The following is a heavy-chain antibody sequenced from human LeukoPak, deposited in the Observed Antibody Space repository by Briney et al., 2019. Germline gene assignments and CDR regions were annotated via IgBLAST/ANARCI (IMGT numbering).Heavy chain of an antibody. Sequence: SETLSLTCTVSGYSISSGYYWGWIRQPPGKGLEWIGSIYHSGSTYYNPSLKSRVTISVDTSKNQFSLKLSSVTAADTAVYYCARGGAAFDYWGQGTLVTVSS. CDR2: IYHSGST. J-gene: IGHJ4*02. D-gene: IGHD4/OR15-4a*01. V-gene: IGHV4-38-2*02. CDR1: GYSISSGYY. CDR3: ARGGAAFDY.